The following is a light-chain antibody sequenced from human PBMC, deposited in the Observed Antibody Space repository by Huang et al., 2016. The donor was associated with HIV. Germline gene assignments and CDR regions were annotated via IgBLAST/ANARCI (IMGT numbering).Light chain of an antibody. CDR1: QGIVNF. V-gene: IGKV1-27*01. J-gene: IGKJ1*01. CDR2: AAS. CDR3: QDYNSAPWT. Sequence: DIQMTQSPSSLSASVGDRVTITCRASQGIVNFLAWYQQKPGGAPQLLISAASTLQSGVPSRFSGSGSGTDFTLTINSLQPEDVATYYCQDYNSAPWTFGQGTKVEIK.